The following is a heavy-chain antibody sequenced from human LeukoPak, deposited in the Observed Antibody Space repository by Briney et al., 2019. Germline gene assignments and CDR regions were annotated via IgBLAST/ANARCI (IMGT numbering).Heavy chain of an antibody. D-gene: IGHD4-17*01. CDR2: IRFDGSNK. CDR3: AKDFGYGDCFDY. CDR1: GFTFSRYG. V-gene: IGHV3-30*02. J-gene: IGHJ4*02. Sequence: PGGSLRLSCAASGFTFSRYGMHWVRQAPGKGLEWVAFIRFDGSNKYYADSVKGRFTISRDNSKNTLLLQMNSLRSEDTAVYFCAKDFGYGDCFDYWGQGTLVTVSS.